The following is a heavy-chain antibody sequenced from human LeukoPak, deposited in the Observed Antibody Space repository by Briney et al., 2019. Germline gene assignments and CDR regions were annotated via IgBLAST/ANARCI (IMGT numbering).Heavy chain of an antibody. CDR3: ATVYDSGGYYFNY. V-gene: IGHV3-11*05. CDR1: GFNFGDSY. D-gene: IGHD3-22*01. CDR2: ISSVNNYA. Sequence: GGSLRLSCAASGFNFGDSYMGWIRQAPGKGLEWVSYISSVNNYANYGDSVRGRFTISRDNAKNSLYLQMNSLRAEDTAVYFCATVYDSGGYYFNYWGQGTLVTVSS. J-gene: IGHJ4*02.